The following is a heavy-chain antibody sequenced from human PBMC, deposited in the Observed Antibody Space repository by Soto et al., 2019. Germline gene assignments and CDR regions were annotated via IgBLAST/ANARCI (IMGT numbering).Heavy chain of an antibody. Sequence: LRLSCAASGFTFSTYAVHWVRQAPGKGLEWVAMISFDGSNRQYADSVKGRFTISRDNAKNTLYLQMNSLRAEDTAVYYCASRVAAAARSPYFDYWGQGTLVTVSS. V-gene: IGHV3-30-3*01. CDR3: ASRVAAAARSPYFDY. D-gene: IGHD6-13*01. J-gene: IGHJ4*02. CDR1: GFTFSTYA. CDR2: ISFDGSNR.